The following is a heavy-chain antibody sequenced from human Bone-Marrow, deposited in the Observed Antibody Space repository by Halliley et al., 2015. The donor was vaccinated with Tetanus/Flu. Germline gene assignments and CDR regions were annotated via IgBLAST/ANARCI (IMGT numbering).Heavy chain of an antibody. CDR2: IYQSGNT. D-gene: IGHD6-19*01. V-gene: IGHV4-59*01. CDR3: ARDEGIAVAQFEK. CDR1: GGSINDYY. Sequence: GLVKPSETLSLTCIVSGGSINDYYWSWIRQSPGKGLEWIGYIYQSGNTDYNPSLKSRVTMSIDTSKNQFSLKVTSVTAADTAVYYCARDEGIAVAQFEKWGQGTLVTVSS. J-gene: IGHJ4*02.